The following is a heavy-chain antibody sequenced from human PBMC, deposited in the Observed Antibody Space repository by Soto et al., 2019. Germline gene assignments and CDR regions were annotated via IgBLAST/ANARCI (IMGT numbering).Heavy chain of an antibody. J-gene: IGHJ4*02. Sequence: QVQLRESGPGLMRPSQTLSLTCTVSGASVTSTGYYWTWIRQSPGKGLEWLVNILHNANADYRPSLETRLSISLDSSKSQFSLKLNSLSAADTDIYFCARVSAVSAEHYFDYWGQGALGTVSS. CDR1: GASVTSTGYY. V-gene: IGHV4-30-4*01. CDR3: ARVSAVSAEHYFDY. CDR2: ILHNANA. D-gene: IGHD6-19*01.